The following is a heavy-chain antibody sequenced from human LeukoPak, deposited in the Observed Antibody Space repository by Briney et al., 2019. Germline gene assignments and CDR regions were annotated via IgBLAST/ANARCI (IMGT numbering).Heavy chain of an antibody. CDR2: IYNSGST. D-gene: IGHD3-10*01. V-gene: IGHV3-53*01. J-gene: IGHJ4*02. CDR1: GFTVSSNY. CDR3: AKDPVHYYGSGSYYNEDYFDY. Sequence: GGSLRLSCAASGFTVSSNYMSWVRQAPGKGLEWVSVIYNSGSTYYADSVKGRFTISRDNSKNTLYLQMNSLRAEDTAVYYCAKDPVHYYGSGSYYNEDYFDYWGQGTLVTVSS.